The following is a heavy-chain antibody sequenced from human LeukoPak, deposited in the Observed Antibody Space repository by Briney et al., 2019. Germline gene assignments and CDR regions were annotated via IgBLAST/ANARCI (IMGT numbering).Heavy chain of an antibody. CDR1: GYSFSSYW. D-gene: IGHD2-8*01. Sequence: HGESLKISCKGSGYSFSSYWINWVRQMPGKGLEWMGRIDPSDSYTNYNPSFQGHVTISADKSISTAYLQWSSLMASDTAMYYCARHTKSDYWGQGTQVTVSS. CDR2: IDPSDSYT. J-gene: IGHJ4*02. V-gene: IGHV5-10-1*01. CDR3: ARHTKSDY.